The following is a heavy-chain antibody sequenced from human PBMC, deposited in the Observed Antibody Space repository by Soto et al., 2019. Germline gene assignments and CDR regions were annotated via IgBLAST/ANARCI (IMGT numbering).Heavy chain of an antibody. CDR2: ISGSGGST. CDR3: AKEQMKPMIVVVTPPFDY. D-gene: IGHD3-22*01. CDR1: GFTFSSYA. V-gene: IGHV3-23*01. Sequence: PGGSLRLSCGAAGFTFSSYAMSWVRQNPGKGLEWVSAISGSGGSTYYADSVKGRFTISRDNSKNTLYLQMNSLRAEDTAVYYCAKEQMKPMIVVVTPPFDYWGQGTLVTVSS. J-gene: IGHJ4*02.